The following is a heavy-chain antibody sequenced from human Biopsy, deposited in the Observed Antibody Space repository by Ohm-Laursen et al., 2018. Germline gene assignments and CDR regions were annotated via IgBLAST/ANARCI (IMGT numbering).Heavy chain of an antibody. Sequence: GSLRLSCTASGFTFSSYWMSWVRQAPGKGLEWVSMIHGSGRTDYADSVKGRFTVSRDNSKDTVYLQMNALRVDDTAMYYCAGAGGHSFWGQGALVTVSS. CDR1: GFTFSSYW. V-gene: IGHV3-66*01. CDR3: AGAGGHSF. D-gene: IGHD3-16*01. J-gene: IGHJ4*02. CDR2: IHGSGRT.